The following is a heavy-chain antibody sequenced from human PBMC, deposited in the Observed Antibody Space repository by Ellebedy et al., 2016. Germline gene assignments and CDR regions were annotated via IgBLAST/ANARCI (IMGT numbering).Heavy chain of an antibody. V-gene: IGHV1-69*04. J-gene: IGHJ3*02. CDR2: IIPILGIA. CDR1: RGTFSSYA. D-gene: IGHD4-17*01. CDR3: ARLGWTTVTSPDAFDI. Sequence: SVKVSXKASRGTFSSYAISWVRQAPGQGLEWMGRIIPILGIANYAQKFQGRVTITADKSTSTAYMELSSLRSEDTAVYYCARLGWTTVTSPDAFDIWGQGTMVTVSS.